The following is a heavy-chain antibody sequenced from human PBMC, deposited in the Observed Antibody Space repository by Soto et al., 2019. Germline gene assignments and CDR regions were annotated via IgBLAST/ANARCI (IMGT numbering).Heavy chain of an antibody. J-gene: IGHJ4*02. V-gene: IGHV1-18*01. CDR3: ARQETSTPTGADS. CDR2: VTAYDGRA. D-gene: IGHD1-1*01. CDR1: GFTFNLFG. Sequence: ASVKVSCKASGFTFNLFGISWVRQAPGQGLEWMGWVTAYDGRAHYAQKHQGRVTMTADASATTAYMEVRSLTSDDTAVYYCARQETSTPTGADSWGQGTLVTVSS.